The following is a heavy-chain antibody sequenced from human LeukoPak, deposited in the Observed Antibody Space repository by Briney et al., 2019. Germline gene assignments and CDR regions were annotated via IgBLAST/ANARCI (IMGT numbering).Heavy chain of an antibody. CDR2: IYYSGST. CDR1: GGSISSSSYH. D-gene: IGHD3-22*01. V-gene: IGHV4-39*01. Sequence: SETLSLTSTVSGGSISSSSYHWGWIRQPPGKGLEWIGSIYYSGSTYYNPSLKSRVTISVDTSKNQFSLKLSSVTAADTAVYYCARSEIITPPGDSWGQGALVTVSS. J-gene: IGHJ4*02. CDR3: ARSEIITPPGDS.